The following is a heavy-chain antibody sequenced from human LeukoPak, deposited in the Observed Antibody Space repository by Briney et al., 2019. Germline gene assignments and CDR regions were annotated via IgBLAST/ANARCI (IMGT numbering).Heavy chain of an antibody. CDR1: GFTFSSYS. Sequence: MPGGSLRLSCAASGFTFSSYSMNWVRQAPGKGLEWVSSISSSSSYIYYADSVKGRFTISRDNAKNSLYLQMNSLRAEDTAVYHCARNTVYCSSTSCPSYYYYMDVWGKGTTVTVSS. V-gene: IGHV3-21*01. CDR3: ARNTVYCSSTSCPSYYYYMDV. D-gene: IGHD2-2*01. CDR2: ISSSSSYI. J-gene: IGHJ6*03.